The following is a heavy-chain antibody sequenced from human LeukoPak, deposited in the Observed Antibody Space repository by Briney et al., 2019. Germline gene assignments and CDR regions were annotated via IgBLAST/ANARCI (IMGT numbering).Heavy chain of an antibody. D-gene: IGHD2-15*01. J-gene: IGHJ4*02. CDR1: GFTFSSYG. CDR2: IWYDGSNK. CDR3: AKGFDPYCSGGSCYPTYYFDY. Sequence: GGSLRLSCAASGFTFSSYGMHWVRQAPGKGLEWVAVIWYDGSNKYYADSVKGRFTISRDNSKNTLYLQMNSLRAEDTAVYYCAKGFDPYCSGGSCYPTYYFDYWGQGTLATVSS. V-gene: IGHV3-33*06.